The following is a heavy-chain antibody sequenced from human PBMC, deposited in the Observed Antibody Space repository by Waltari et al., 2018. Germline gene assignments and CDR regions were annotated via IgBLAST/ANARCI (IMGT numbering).Heavy chain of an antibody. J-gene: IGHJ4*02. CDR3: ARDRRGYFDY. Sequence: EVQLVESGGGMVKPGASLRLSCDASGFTFSGYSMNWVRQAPGKGLEWVSSISGDSRFIYYADSVNGRFTISSDDAKNSLYLQMNSLRVEDTAVYYCARDRRGYFDYWGPGTLVSVSS. V-gene: IGHV3-21*01. CDR1: GFTFSGYS. D-gene: IGHD3-16*01. CDR2: ISGDSRFI.